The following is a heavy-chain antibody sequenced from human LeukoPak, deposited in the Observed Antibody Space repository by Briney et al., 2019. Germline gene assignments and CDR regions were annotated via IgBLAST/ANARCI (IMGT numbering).Heavy chain of an antibody. J-gene: IGHJ4*02. CDR1: GGSISSYY. CDR3: ATLTPLYDSSGDDY. Sequence: SETLSLTCTVSGGSISSYYWSWIRQPPGKGLEWIGYIYYSGSTNYNPSLKSRVTISVDTSKNQFSLKLSSVTAADTAVYYCATLTPLYDSSGDDYWGQGTLVTVSS. V-gene: IGHV4-59*01. CDR2: IYYSGST. D-gene: IGHD3-22*01.